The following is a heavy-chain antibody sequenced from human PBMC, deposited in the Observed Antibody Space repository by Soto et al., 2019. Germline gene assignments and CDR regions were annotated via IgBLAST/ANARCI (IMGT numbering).Heavy chain of an antibody. J-gene: IGHJ5*02. CDR2: FDPEDGET. V-gene: IGHV1-24*01. CDR3: ADYRAHRASSFSWLDP. D-gene: IGHD6-6*01. CDR1: GYTLNELS. Sequence: AAVKVSCKVSGYTLNELSMHWVRQAPGKGLEWMGGFDPEDGETIYAQKFQGRVTMTEDTSTDTAYMELSSLRSEDTAVYYCADYRAHRASSFSWLDPWGQGTLVTVYS.